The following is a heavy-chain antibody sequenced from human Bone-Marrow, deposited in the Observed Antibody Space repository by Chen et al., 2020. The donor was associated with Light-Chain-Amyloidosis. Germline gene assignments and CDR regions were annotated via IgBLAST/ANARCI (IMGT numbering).Heavy chain of an antibody. CDR3: ARRRDGYNFDY. D-gene: IGHD5-12*01. Sequence: EVQLEQSGPEVKKPGESLKISCKGSGYTFPNYWIGWVRQMPGKGLEWMGVIYPDDSDARYSPSFEGQVTTSAYKSITTAYLQWRSLKASDTAMYYCARRRDGYNFDYWGQGTLVTVSS. CDR1: GYTFPNYW. V-gene: IGHV5-51*01. J-gene: IGHJ4*02. CDR2: IYPDDSDA.